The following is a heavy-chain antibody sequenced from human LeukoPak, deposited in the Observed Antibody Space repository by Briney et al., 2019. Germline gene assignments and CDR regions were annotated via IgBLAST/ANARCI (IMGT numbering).Heavy chain of an antibody. V-gene: IGHV3-23*01. CDR2: ISNNGGRT. J-gene: IGHJ4*02. CDR1: GFSFCSNT. Sequence: GGSLRLSCAGSGFSFCSNTMSWVRQAPGGGLEWVSAISNNGGRTDYADSVKGRFTISRDNSKSTLYLHMDSLRAEDTAVYYCARDEDTSALSEYWGQGTLVTVSS. D-gene: IGHD2/OR15-2a*01. CDR3: ARDEDTSALSEY.